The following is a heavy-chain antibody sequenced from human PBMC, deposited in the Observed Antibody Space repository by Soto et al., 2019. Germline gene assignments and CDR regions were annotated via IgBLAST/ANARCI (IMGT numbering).Heavy chain of an antibody. CDR1: GRSMSSNY. V-gene: IGHV4-59*01. CDR3: ASYRGALYFES. D-gene: IGHD3-16*01. CDR2: VFYGET. Sequence: PSETLSLTCSVSGRSMSSNYWIWIRQSPDKGLEWLGYVFYGETDYNPSLGGRVSMSVETSKSQFSLKLTSVTVADTAVYYCASYRGALYFESWGPGILVTVSS. J-gene: IGHJ4*02.